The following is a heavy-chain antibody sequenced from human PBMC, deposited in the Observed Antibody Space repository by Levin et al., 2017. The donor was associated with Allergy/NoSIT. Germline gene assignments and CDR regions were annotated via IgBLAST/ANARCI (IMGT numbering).Heavy chain of an antibody. CDR1: GFTFSIYS. CDR3: AKSSHGSVYDAFDI. CDR2: ISGSGAST. Sequence: GESLKISCAASGFTFSIYSMTWVRQAPGKGLEWVSVISGSGASTFYADSVKGRFTISRDISKNMLYLQMNSLRAEDTAVYYCAKSSHGSVYDAFDIWGQGTMVTVSS. D-gene: IGHD3-10*01. J-gene: IGHJ3*02. V-gene: IGHV3-23*01.